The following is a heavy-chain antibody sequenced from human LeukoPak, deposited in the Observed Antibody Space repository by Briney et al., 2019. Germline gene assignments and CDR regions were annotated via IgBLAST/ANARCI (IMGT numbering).Heavy chain of an antibody. Sequence: SETLSLTCTVSGGSISSYYWSWIRQAPGKGLEWIAYISYSGSTSYNPSLESRVTISVDTSKNQFSLNLSSVTAADTAVYYCARGSGAARPNFDYWGQGTLVTVSS. CDR3: ARGSGAARPNFDY. D-gene: IGHD6-6*01. CDR1: GGSISSYY. V-gene: IGHV4-59*01. J-gene: IGHJ4*02. CDR2: ISYSGST.